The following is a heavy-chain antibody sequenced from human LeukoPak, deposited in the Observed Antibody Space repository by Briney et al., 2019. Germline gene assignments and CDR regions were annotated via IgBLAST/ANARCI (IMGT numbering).Heavy chain of an antibody. V-gene: IGHV1-69*13. J-gene: IGHJ4*02. D-gene: IGHD1-14*01. Sequence: AAVTVSYKASGGTFSSYAISWVRQAPAQGLEWMGGIIPIFGTENYAQKFQGRVTITADESTSTAYMERSSLRSEDTAVYYCARDSFGSSRPSDYWGQGTLVTVSS. CDR1: GGTFSSYA. CDR2: IIPIFGTE. CDR3: ARDSFGSSRPSDY.